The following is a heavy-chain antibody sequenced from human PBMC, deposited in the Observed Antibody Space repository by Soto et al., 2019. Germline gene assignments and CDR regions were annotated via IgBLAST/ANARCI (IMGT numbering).Heavy chain of an antibody. D-gene: IGHD2-15*01. CDR3: ARSGGGSNVNFDY. Sequence: ASVKVSCKASGYTFTSYDINWVRQATGQGPEWKGWMNPDSGHTGYVQKFQGRVTMTRNTAISTAYMELSSLRSEDTAVYYCARSGGGSNVNFDYWGQGTQVTVSS. V-gene: IGHV1-8*01. CDR2: MNPDSGHT. CDR1: GYTFTSYD. J-gene: IGHJ4*02.